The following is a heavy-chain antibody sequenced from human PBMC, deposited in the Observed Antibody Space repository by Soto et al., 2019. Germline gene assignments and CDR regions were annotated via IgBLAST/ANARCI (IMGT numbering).Heavy chain of an antibody. CDR2: ISSSSSYI. D-gene: IGHD3-22*01. V-gene: IGHV3-21*01. Sequence: EVQLVESGGGLVKPGGSLRLSCAASGFTFSSYSMNWVRQDPGKGLEWVSSISSSSSYIYYADSVKGRFTIYRDNAKNSLYLQMNSLRADDTAVYYCARWNYDSSGYWGLFDYWGKGTLVTVSS. CDR3: ARWNYDSSGYWGLFDY. CDR1: GFTFSSYS. J-gene: IGHJ4*02.